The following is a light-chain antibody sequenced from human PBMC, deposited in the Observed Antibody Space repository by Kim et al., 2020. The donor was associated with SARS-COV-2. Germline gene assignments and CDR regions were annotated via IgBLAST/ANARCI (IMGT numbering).Light chain of an antibody. CDR3: QAWDSSSAV. CDR2: QDK. J-gene: IGLJ3*02. CDR1: KLGDKY. V-gene: IGLV3-1*01. Sequence: SVSQGQTASITCSGDKLGDKYACWYQQKPGQSPVLVIYQDKKRPSGIPERFSGSNSGHTATLTISGTQAMDEADYYCQAWDSSSAVFGGGTKLTVL.